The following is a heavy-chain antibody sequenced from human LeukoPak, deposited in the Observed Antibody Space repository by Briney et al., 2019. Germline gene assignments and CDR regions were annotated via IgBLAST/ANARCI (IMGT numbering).Heavy chain of an antibody. V-gene: IGHV3-23*01. CDR2: LSGGGGDT. J-gene: IGHJ4*02. CDR3: AREMPYYDFWG. CDR1: GFTFSNSA. Sequence: GSLRLSYAASGFTFSNSAMSWVRQAPGKGLEWVSTLSGGGGDTDYADSVKGRFTISRDNAKNSLYLQMNSLRAEDTAVYYCAREMPYYDFWGWGQGTLVTVSS. D-gene: IGHD3-3*01.